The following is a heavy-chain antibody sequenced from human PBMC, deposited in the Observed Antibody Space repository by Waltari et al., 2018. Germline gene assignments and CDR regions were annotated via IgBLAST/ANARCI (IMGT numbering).Heavy chain of an antibody. Sequence: EVQLVESGGGLVQPGGSLRLSCAASGFTYSMYWMHWVRQAPGKGVVLVSGGNSDGSSTSYAESVKSLFTISKDNAKNTVYLKMNSLRAEDTAIYYCARGARRTTVTTGWWYFDLWGRGTLVTVSS. CDR2: GNSDGSST. CDR1: GFTYSMYW. CDR3: ARGARRTTVTTGWWYFDL. J-gene: IGHJ2*01. V-gene: IGHV3-74*01. D-gene: IGHD4-17*01.